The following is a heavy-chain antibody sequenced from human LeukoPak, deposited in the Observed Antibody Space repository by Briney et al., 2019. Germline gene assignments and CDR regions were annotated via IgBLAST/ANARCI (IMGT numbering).Heavy chain of an antibody. V-gene: IGHV3-66*01. CDR2: IYRGGST. D-gene: IGHD4-23*01. CDR1: GLTVSSNY. J-gene: IGHJ4*02. Sequence: GSLRLSCAASGLTVSSNYMSWVRQAPGKGLERASVIYRGGSTYYADSVKGRFIISRDNSKNTLDLQMNSLRVEDTAVYYCARRPDYGGTPTFDYWGQGTLVTVSS. CDR3: ARRPDYGGTPTFDY.